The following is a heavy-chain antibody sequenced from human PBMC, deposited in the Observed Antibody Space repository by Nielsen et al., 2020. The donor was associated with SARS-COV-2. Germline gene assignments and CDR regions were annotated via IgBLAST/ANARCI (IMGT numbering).Heavy chain of an antibody. J-gene: IGHJ4*02. Sequence: SETLSLTCNVSGGATSNYYWSWIRQPPGKGLEWIGYIYHSGSTNYNPSLKSRVTISLDTSKNQFSLRLASVTAADTAFYYCATLDSFWSGYYIDFWGQGTLVTVSS. CDR2: IYHSGST. CDR3: ATLDSFWSGYYIDF. V-gene: IGHV4-59*01. CDR1: GGATSNYY. D-gene: IGHD3-3*01.